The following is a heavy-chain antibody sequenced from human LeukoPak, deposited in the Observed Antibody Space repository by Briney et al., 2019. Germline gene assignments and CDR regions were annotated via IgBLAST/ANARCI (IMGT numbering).Heavy chain of an antibody. CDR2: IYSGGST. CDR3: ARELAAAGDY. Sequence: GGSLRLSCPASGFTVSSNYMSWVRQAPGKGLEWVSVIYSGGSTYYADSVKGRFTISRDNSKNTLYLQMNSLRAEDTAVYYCARELAAAGDYWGQGALVTVSS. V-gene: IGHV3-66*01. D-gene: IGHD6-13*01. J-gene: IGHJ4*02. CDR1: GFTVSSNY.